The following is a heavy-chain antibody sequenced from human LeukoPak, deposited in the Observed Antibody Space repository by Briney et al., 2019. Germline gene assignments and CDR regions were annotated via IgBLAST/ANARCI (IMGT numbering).Heavy chain of an antibody. CDR2: IIPIFGTA. Sequence: ASVKVSCEASGGTFSSYAISWVRQAPGQGLEWMGGIIPIFGTANYAQKFQGRVTITADESTSTAYMELSSLRSEDTAVYYCARAYGSGSYPTYYYYCMDVWGKGTTVTVSS. V-gene: IGHV1-69*13. CDR3: ARAYGSGSYPTYYYYCMDV. D-gene: IGHD3-10*01. J-gene: IGHJ6*03. CDR1: GGTFSSYA.